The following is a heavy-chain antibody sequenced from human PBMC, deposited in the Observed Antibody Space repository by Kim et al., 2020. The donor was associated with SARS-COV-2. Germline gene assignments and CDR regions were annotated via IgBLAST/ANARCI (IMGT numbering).Heavy chain of an antibody. CDR3: ARDRLDYYDSSGYLAGMDV. CDR1: GFTFSSYG. Sequence: GGSLRLSCAASGFTFSSYGMHWVRQAPGKGLEWVAVIWYDGSNKYYADSVKGRFTISRDNSKNTLYLQMNSLRAEDTAVYYCARDRLDYYDSSGYLAGMDVWGQGTTVTVSS. V-gene: IGHV3-33*01. J-gene: IGHJ6*02. D-gene: IGHD3-22*01. CDR2: IWYDGSNK.